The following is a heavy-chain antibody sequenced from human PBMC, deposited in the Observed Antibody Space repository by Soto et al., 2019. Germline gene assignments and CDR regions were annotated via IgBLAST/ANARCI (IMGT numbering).Heavy chain of an antibody. V-gene: IGHV4-39*05. CDR1: GGSISSSDFY. D-gene: IGHD6-25*01. Sequence: SETPSLTCTVSGGSISSSDFYWGWLRQTPGKGLEFIGSMYYSGTTYYNPSLKSRVTISVDTSKNQFTLKLISVTAADTAVYYCAVVDSTGNWFDPWGEGALVTLSS. J-gene: IGHJ5*02. CDR3: AVVDSTGNWFDP. CDR2: MYYSGTT.